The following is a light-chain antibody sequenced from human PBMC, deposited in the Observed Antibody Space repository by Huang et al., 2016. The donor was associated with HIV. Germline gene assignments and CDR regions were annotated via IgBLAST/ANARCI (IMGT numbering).Light chain of an antibody. CDR1: HSVSTR. CDR3: QQYNTFWT. J-gene: IGKJ1*01. CDR2: KSS. Sequence: DIQMTQSPSILSASVGDRVTITCRASHSVSTRVAWYQQKPGHPPKRLIYKSSTLESGVPSRFSGSGSGTEFTLTITSLQPDDYATYYCQQYNTFWTFGQGTKV. V-gene: IGKV1-5*03.